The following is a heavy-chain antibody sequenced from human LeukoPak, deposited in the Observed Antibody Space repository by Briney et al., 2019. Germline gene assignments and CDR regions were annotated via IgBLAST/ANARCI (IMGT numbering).Heavy chain of an antibody. CDR1: GGSITSSSSY. CDR2: IYYSGST. V-gene: IGHV4-39*07. J-gene: IGHJ4*02. Sequence: PSETLSLTCPVSGGSITSSSSYWGWIRQPPGTGLEWIGSIYYSGSTHYNPSPKSRVTISVDTSNNQFSLKLSSVTAADTAVYYCARVNSSSSEYYFDYWGQGTLVTVSS. CDR3: ARVNSSSSEYYFDY. D-gene: IGHD6-13*01.